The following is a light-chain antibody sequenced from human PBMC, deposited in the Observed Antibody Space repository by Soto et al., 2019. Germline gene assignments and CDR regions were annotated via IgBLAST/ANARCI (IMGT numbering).Light chain of an antibody. J-gene: IGKJ4*01. CDR1: QSVGGSF. CDR2: DAS. V-gene: IGKV3D-20*02. Sequence: EIVLTQSPGTLSSSPGERATLSCRASQSVGGSFLAWYQQKPGQAPRLLIYDASYRATGSPARFCGSGSGTNFTLTIISRVPDDFAGYYCQQRCNFPLTFGGGTKVDI. CDR3: QQRCNFPLT.